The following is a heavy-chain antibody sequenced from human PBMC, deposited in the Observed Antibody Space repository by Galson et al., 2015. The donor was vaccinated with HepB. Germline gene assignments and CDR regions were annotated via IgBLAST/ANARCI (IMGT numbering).Heavy chain of an antibody. CDR3: ARVAGTIYYYGLDV. Sequence: CAISGDSVSSNSAAWNWIRRSPSRGLEWLGRTYYRSKWYSDYAVSVRSRISINVDTSRNQFSLQLNSVAPADTAVYYCARVAGTIYYYGLDVWGRGTTVTVSS. D-gene: IGHD6-19*01. CDR2: TYYRSKWYS. CDR1: GDSVSSNSAA. J-gene: IGHJ6*02. V-gene: IGHV6-1*01.